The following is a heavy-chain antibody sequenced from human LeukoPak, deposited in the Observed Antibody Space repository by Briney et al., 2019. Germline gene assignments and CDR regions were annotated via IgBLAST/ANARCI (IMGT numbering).Heavy chain of an antibody. V-gene: IGHV1-69*05. CDR3: ARDLGRYSYGYHLYYYYMDV. CDR1: GGTFSSYA. CDR2: IIPIFGTA. D-gene: IGHD5-18*01. J-gene: IGHJ6*03. Sequence: SVKVSCKASGGTFSSYAISWVRQAPGQGLEWMGGIIPIFGTANYAQKFQGRVTITTDESTSAAYMELSSLRSEDTAVYYCARDLGRYSYGYHLYYYYMDVWGKGTTVTVSS.